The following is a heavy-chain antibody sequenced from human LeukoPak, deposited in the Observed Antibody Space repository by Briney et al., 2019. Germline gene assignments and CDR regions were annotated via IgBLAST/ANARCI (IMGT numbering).Heavy chain of an antibody. J-gene: IGHJ4*02. CDR1: GFTFSSYE. CDR2: ISSSGSTI. V-gene: IGHV3-48*03. CDR3: ARDFPYSSKETSLDY. D-gene: IGHD6-13*01. Sequence: GESLKISCAASGFTFSSYEMNWVRQAPGKGLEWVSYISSSGSTIYCADSVKGRFTISRDNAKNSLYLQMNSLRAEDTAVYYCARDFPYSSKETSLDYWGQGTLVTVSS.